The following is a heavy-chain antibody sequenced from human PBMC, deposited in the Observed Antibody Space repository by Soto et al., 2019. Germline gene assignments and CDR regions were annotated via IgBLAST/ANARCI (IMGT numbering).Heavy chain of an antibody. J-gene: IGHJ4*02. V-gene: IGHV4-61*01. CDR1: GGSVSSGSYY. D-gene: IGHD5-12*01. CDR3: ARSTIVPTMGDY. Sequence: QVQLQESGPGLVKPSETLSLTCTVSGGSVSSGSYYWSWIRQPPGKGLEWIGYIYYSGSTNYNPSLKSRVTISVDTSKNQFSLKLSFVTAADTAVYYCARSTIVPTMGDYWGQGTLVTVSS. CDR2: IYYSGST.